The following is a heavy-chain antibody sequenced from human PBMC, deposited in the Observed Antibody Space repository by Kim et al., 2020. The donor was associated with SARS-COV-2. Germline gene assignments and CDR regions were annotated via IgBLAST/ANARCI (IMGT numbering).Heavy chain of an antibody. V-gene: IGHV3-64*01. CDR2: ISSNGGST. Sequence: GGSLRLSCAASGFTFSSYAMHWVRQAPGKGLEYVSAISSNGGSTYYANSVKGRFTISRDNSKNTLYLQMGSLRAEDMAVYYCARDSPGIAAAGNYYYYY. CDR3: ARDSPGIAAAGNYYYYY. CDR1: GFTFSSYA. D-gene: IGHD6-13*01. J-gene: IGHJ6*03.